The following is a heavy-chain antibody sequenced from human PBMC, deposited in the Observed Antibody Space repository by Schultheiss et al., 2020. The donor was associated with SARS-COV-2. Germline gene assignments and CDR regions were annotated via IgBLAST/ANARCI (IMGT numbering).Heavy chain of an antibody. Sequence: SETLSLTCTVSGGSISSSSYYWGWIRQPPGKGLEWIGSIYYSGSTYYNPSLKSRVTISVDTSKNQFSLKLSSVTAADTAVYYCARISYYYDSSGPPSAFDIWGQGTMVTVSS. J-gene: IGHJ3*02. CDR3: ARISYYYDSSGPPSAFDI. CDR1: GGSISSSSYY. CDR2: IYYSGST. V-gene: IGHV4-39*07. D-gene: IGHD3-22*01.